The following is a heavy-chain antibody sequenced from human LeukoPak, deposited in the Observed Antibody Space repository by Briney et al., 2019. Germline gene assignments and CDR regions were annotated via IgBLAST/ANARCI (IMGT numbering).Heavy chain of an antibody. J-gene: IGHJ4*02. D-gene: IGHD2-21*02. V-gene: IGHV3-48*03. CDR2: ISSSGRTI. CDR3: ARDLVVVTGISDY. CDR1: GFTISSCE. Sequence: PGGSLSLSCAASGFTISSCEMNWFRQAPGEGLEWGSYISSSGRTIYYADSVKGRFTISRDNAKNSLYLQMNSLRAEDTAVYYCARDLVVVTGISDYWGQGTLVTVSS.